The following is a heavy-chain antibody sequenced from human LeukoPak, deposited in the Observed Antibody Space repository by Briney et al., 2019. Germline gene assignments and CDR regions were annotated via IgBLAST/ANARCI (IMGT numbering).Heavy chain of an antibody. CDR1: GFTFNNYA. Sequence: PGGSLRLSCEASGFTFNNYAMNWVRQTPGKGLEWVSSISGGGGSTFYAASVKGRFTISRDNSKTKVYLQMNSLRAEDTAVYYCTKDIGIVAHDASDIWGQGTMVTVSS. D-gene: IGHD5-12*01. V-gene: IGHV3-23*01. CDR2: ISGGGGST. J-gene: IGHJ3*02. CDR3: TKDIGIVAHDASDI.